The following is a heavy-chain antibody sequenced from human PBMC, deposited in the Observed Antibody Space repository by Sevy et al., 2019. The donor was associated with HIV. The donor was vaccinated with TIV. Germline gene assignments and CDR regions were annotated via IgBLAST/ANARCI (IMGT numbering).Heavy chain of an antibody. CDR1: GGSFSGYY. V-gene: IGHV4-34*01. J-gene: IGHJ4*02. CDR3: ARVLAFGVAAGGDGSGPFDY. D-gene: IGHD6-13*01. CDR2: INHSGST. Sequence: SETLSLTCAVYGGSFSGYYWSWIRQPPGKGLEWIGEINHSGSTNYNPSLKSRFTISVDMSKNQFSLKLSSVTAADTAVYYCARVLAFGVAAGGDGSGPFDYWGQGTLVTDSS.